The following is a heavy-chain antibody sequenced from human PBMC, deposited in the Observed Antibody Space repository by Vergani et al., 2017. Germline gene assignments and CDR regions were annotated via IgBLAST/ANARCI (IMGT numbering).Heavy chain of an antibody. J-gene: IGHJ5*02. Sequence: QVQLQESGPGLVKPSQTLSLTCTVSGGSISSGSYYWSWIRQPAGKGLEWIGRIYTSESGSTNYNPSLKSRVTISVDTSKNQFSLKLSSVTAADTAVYYCAXSNYDFWSGSVINWFDPWGQGTLVTVSS. CDR3: AXSNYDFWSGSVINWFDP. CDR1: GGSISSGSYY. CDR2: IYTSESGST. V-gene: IGHV4-61*02. D-gene: IGHD3-3*01.